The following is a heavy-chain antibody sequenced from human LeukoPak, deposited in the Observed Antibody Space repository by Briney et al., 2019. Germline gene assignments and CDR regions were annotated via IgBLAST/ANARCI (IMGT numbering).Heavy chain of an antibody. Sequence: PGGSLRLSCAASGFTFSNYAISWVRQAPGKGLEWVSAISSNGGSTYYADSVKGRFTISRDNSKNTLYLQMNTLRAEDTAVYYCAKGSSEGRRYFDYWGQGTLVTVSS. J-gene: IGHJ4*02. CDR1: GFTFSNYA. D-gene: IGHD3-10*01. V-gene: IGHV3-23*01. CDR2: ISSNGGST. CDR3: AKGSSEGRRYFDY.